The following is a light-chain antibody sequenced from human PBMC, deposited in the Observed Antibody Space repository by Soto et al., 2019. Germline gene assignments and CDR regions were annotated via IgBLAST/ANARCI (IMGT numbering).Light chain of an antibody. CDR3: SSYTSTNTQV. J-gene: IGLJ1*01. CDR1: SRDVGGYNF. CDR2: EVS. V-gene: IGLV2-14*01. Sequence: QSVLTQPASVSGSPGQSISISCTGTSRDVGGYNFVSWYQQHPGKAPKLMIYEVSNRPSGVSNRFSGSKSGNTASVTISGLQAEDVSDYCCSSYTSTNTQVFGTGTKVTVL.